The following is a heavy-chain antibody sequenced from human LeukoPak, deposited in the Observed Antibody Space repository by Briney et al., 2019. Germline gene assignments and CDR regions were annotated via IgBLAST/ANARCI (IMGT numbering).Heavy chain of an antibody. CDR3: ARGTSYGDYGDY. Sequence: ASVTVSFKASGYTFTSYYMHWVRQAPGQGLEWMGIINPSGGSTTYAQKFQGSVTMTRDTSTSTVYVELSSLRSEDTAVYYCARGTSYGDYGDYWGQGTLVTVSS. CDR2: INPSGGST. V-gene: IGHV1-46*01. D-gene: IGHD4-17*01. J-gene: IGHJ4*02. CDR1: GYTFTSYY.